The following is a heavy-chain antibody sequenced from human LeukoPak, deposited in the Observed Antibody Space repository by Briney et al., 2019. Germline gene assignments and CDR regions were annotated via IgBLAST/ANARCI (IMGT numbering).Heavy chain of an antibody. J-gene: IGHJ4*02. D-gene: IGHD1-26*01. V-gene: IGHV3-30*03. Sequence: PGGSLRLSCAASGFTFSSYGMHWVRQAPGKGLEWVAVISYDGSNKYYADSVKGRFTISRDNSKNTLYLQMNSLRVEDTAVYYCARDRSLGCDHWGQGTLVTVSS. CDR3: ARDRSLGCDH. CDR2: ISYDGSNK. CDR1: GFTFSSYG.